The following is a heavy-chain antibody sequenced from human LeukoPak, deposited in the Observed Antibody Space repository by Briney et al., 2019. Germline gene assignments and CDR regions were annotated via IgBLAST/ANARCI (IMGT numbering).Heavy chain of an antibody. CDR3: ARDYYGSAAPYWFDP. CDR2: IYYSGST. D-gene: IGHD3-10*01. Sequence: SETLSLTCTVSGGSISSYYWSWIRQPPGKGLEWIGYIYYSGSTNYNPSLKSRVTISVDTSKNQFSLKLSSVTAADTAVYYCARDYYGSAAPYWFDPWGQGTLVTVSS. V-gene: IGHV4-59*01. CDR1: GGSISSYY. J-gene: IGHJ5*02.